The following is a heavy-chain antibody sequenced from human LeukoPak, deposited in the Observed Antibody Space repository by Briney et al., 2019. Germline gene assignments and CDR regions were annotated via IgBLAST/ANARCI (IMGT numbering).Heavy chain of an antibody. CDR1: GFTFSDYA. Sequence: GGSLRLSCAASGFTFSDYAMRWVRQAPDKGLEWVSVICPSDGNTYYADSVKGRFTISRDNSKNTLYLQMRRLRDEDTAIYYCAKPGELFTSCFDYWGQGRLVTVSS. CDR2: ICPSDGNT. J-gene: IGHJ4*02. D-gene: IGHD3-10*01. V-gene: IGHV3-23*01. CDR3: AKPGELFTSCFDY.